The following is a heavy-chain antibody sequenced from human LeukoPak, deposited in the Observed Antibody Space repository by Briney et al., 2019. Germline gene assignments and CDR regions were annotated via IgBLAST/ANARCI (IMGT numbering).Heavy chain of an antibody. CDR3: ARETGSAVGSTDFDY. CDR1: GFTFSSYA. D-gene: IGHD4-17*01. CDR2: ISYDGSNK. V-gene: IGHV3-30*04. Sequence: HPGRSLRLSCAASGFTFSSYAMHWVRQAPGKGLEWVAVISYDGSNKYYADSVKGRFTISRDNSKNTMYLQMNSLRTEDTAVYYCARETGSAVGSTDFDYWGQGTLVTVSS. J-gene: IGHJ4*02.